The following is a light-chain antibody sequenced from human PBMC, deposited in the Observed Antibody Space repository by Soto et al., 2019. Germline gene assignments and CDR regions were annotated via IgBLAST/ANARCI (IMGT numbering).Light chain of an antibody. CDR2: SNT. Sequence: QSVLTQPPSVSGAPGQRVTISCTGSNSNIGPGYDVHWYQHLPGTAPKLLIYSNTNRPSGVPDRFSGSRSGTSASLAITGLQAEDEADYYCQSYDSSLSGSVFGTGTKVTVL. V-gene: IGLV1-40*01. J-gene: IGLJ1*01. CDR1: NSNIGPGYD. CDR3: QSYDSSLSGSV.